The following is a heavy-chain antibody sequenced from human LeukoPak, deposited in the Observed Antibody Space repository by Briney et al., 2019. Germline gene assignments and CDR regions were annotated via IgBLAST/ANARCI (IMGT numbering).Heavy chain of an antibody. V-gene: IGHV3-23*01. J-gene: IGHJ4*02. CDR3: AKDRVGYYGSGSYTNFDY. CDR2: VSGSGAST. Sequence: AGGSLRLSCAASGFTLSSYAMSWVRQAPGKGLEWVSAVSGSGASTYYADSVKGRFTISRDHSTNTPYLQMNSLRAEDTALYHCAKDRVGYYGSGSYTNFDYWGQGTLVTVSS. D-gene: IGHD3-10*01. CDR1: GFTLSSYA.